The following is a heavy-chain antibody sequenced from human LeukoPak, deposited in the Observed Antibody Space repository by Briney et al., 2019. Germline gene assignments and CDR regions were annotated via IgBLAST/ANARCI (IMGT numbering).Heavy chain of an antibody. D-gene: IGHD6-19*01. CDR1: GYTFTGYY. J-gene: IGHJ4*02. CDR3: ARAAWQWLAYFDY. Sequence: ASVKVSCKASGYTFTGYYMHWVRQAPGQGLEWMGWINPNSGGTNYAQKFQGRVTITRDTSASTAYMELSSLRSEDMAVYYCARAAWQWLAYFDYWGQGTLVTVSS. V-gene: IGHV1-2*02. CDR2: INPNSGGT.